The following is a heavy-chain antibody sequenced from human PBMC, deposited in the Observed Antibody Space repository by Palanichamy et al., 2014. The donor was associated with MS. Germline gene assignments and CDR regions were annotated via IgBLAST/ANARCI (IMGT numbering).Heavy chain of an antibody. J-gene: IGHJ6*03. D-gene: IGHD3-10*01. CDR2: IIPISTPP. CDR3: ARVAGEGTDDYYNFYYYMDV. CDR1: GDTFSNFA. V-gene: IGHV1-69*01. Sequence: QVQLVQSGAEVKKPGSAVKVSCKASGDTFSNFALAWVRQAPGQGLEWVGGIIPISTPPIYAQRLHGRVTITADEDSNTSYMELSSLRSEDTAVYYCARVAGEGTDDYYNFYYYMDVWGNGTAVTVSS.